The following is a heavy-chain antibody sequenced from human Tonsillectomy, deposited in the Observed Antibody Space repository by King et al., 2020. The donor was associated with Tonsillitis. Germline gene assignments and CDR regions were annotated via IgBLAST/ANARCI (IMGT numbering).Heavy chain of an antibody. V-gene: IGHV4-31*03. Sequence: QLQESGPGLVKPSQTLSLTCNVSGGSISGGAYYWSWIRQHPGQGLEWIGYIYNNGNTYYTPSLKSRLTISVDTSKNQFSLKLSSVTAADTAVYYCGRYEGAVFDPWGQGTLVTVSS. CDR2: IYNNGNT. J-gene: IGHJ5*02. D-gene: IGHD3-3*01. CDR3: GRYEGAVFDP. CDR1: GGSISGGAYY.